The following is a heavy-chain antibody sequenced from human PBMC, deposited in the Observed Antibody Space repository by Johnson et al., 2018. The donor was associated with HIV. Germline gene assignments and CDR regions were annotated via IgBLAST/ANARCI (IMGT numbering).Heavy chain of an antibody. J-gene: IGHJ3*02. D-gene: IGHD3-22*01. CDR2: IQYDGSNK. CDR3: AKGHSSGYPKDAFDI. Sequence: QVQLVESGGGVVRPGGSLRLSCAASGFTFSTYDMHWVRQATGKGLEWVTFIQYDGSNKYSADSVKARFTISRYNSKTTLYLQMNSLRTEDTAIYYCAKGHSSGYPKDAFDIWGRGTIVTVSS. CDR1: GFTFSTYD. V-gene: IGHV3-30*02.